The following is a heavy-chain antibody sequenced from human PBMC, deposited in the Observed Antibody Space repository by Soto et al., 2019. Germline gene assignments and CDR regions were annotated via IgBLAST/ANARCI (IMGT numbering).Heavy chain of an antibody. CDR2: INPSGGST. Sequence: EASVKFSCKASGYTFTSYYMHWVRQAPGQGLEWMGIINPSGGSTSYAQKFQGRVTMTRDTSTSTVYMELSSLRSEDTAVSHCAREVLPRGNFITGKLWDYWFQGSLFTGS. J-gene: IGHJ4*02. D-gene: IGHD1-20*01. CDR3: AREVLPRGNFITGKLWDY. V-gene: IGHV1-46*01. CDR1: GYTFTSYY.